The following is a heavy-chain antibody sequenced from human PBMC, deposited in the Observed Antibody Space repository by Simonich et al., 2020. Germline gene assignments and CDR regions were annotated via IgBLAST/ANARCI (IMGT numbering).Heavy chain of an antibody. CDR3: ARGKGWKNAFDI. CDR2: INHSGST. D-gene: IGHD1-1*01. V-gene: IGHV4-34*01. CDR1: GGSFSGYY. J-gene: IGHJ3*02. Sequence: QVQLQQWGAGLLKPSETLSLTCAVYGGSFSGYYWSWIRQPPGKGLEWIGEINHSGSTTDNPSLKGRVTISVDTSKNQFSLRLSSVTAADTAVYYCARGKGWKNAFDIWGQGTMVTVSS.